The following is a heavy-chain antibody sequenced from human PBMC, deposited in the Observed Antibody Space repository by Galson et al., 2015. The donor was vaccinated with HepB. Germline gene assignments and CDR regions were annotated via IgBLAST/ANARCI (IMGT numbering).Heavy chain of an antibody. V-gene: IGHV3-74*01. Sequence: SLRLSCAASGFTFSNHWMHWVRQAPGKGLVWVSRIKNDGRSTDYADSVKGRFTISRDNAKNTLYLQMNSLGAEDTAVYYCATYYGSGSPPFNGNYCDHWGQGTQVTVSS. CDR1: GFTFSNHW. CDR3: ATYYGSGSPPFNGNYCDH. J-gene: IGHJ4*02. CDR2: IKNDGRST. D-gene: IGHD3-10*01.